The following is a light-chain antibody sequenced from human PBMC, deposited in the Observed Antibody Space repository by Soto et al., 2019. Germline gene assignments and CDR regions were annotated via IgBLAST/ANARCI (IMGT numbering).Light chain of an antibody. V-gene: IGKV1-12*01. Sequence: DIQMTQSPSSISASVGDRVTITCRASQPISSCLAWYQQVPGKAPYLLIYPASTLQSGVPSRFSGSGSGTDFTLTINSLQPEDFATYYCQQGYNFPRAFGQGTRVEI. CDR2: PAS. J-gene: IGKJ1*01. CDR1: QPISSC. CDR3: QQGYNFPRA.